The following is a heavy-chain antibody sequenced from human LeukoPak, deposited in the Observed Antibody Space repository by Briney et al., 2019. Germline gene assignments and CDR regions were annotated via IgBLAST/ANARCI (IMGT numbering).Heavy chain of an antibody. V-gene: IGHV1-69*06. D-gene: IGHD3-9*01. CDR2: IIPIFGTA. J-gene: IGHJ6*04. CDR1: GGTSSSYA. Sequence: ASVKVSCKASGGTSSSYAISWVRQAPGQGLEWMGGIIPIFGTANYAQKFQGRVTITADKSTSTAYMELSSLRSEDTAVYYCARYSPITIFWPSYYYGMDVWGKGTTVTVSS. CDR3: ARYSPITIFWPSYYYGMDV.